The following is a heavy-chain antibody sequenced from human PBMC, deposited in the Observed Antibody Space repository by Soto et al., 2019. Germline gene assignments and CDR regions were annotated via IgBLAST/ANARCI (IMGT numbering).Heavy chain of an antibody. Sequence: EVQLLESGGGLVQPGESLRLSCAVSGFIFGNYMMTWVRQAPGKGLEWVSTISESGDSTYYADSVKGRFTISRDSSKKPLYLQMDSLGAEDTAVYYCAPHVYCSGGSCHYDAFDIRGQGTMVTVSS. CDR3: APHVYCSGGSCHYDAFDI. J-gene: IGHJ3*02. V-gene: IGHV3-23*01. D-gene: IGHD2-15*01. CDR1: GFIFGNYM. CDR2: ISESGDST.